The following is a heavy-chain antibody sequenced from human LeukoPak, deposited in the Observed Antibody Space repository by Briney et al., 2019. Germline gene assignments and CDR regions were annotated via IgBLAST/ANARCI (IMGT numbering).Heavy chain of an antibody. D-gene: IGHD2-2*01. CDR1: AYTFTIYG. V-gene: IGHV1-18*01. CDR3: ARQRGSTSWSSYYHYMDV. J-gene: IGHJ6*03. Sequence: GASVNLSRKASAYTFTIYGIRLVRQAPGQRLEWMGVISAYNGNTSYAKKLQCRGTITTDTSTSTAYMELRSMRSDDTAVYYCARQRGSTSWSSYYHYMDVWGKGTTVTASS. CDR2: ISAYNGNT.